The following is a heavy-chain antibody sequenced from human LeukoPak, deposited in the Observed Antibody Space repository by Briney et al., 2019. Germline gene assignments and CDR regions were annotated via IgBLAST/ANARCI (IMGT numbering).Heavy chain of an antibody. CDR2: ISGSGGST. J-gene: IGHJ3*02. D-gene: IGHD6-13*01. CDR1: GFTFSSYA. V-gene: IGHV3-23*01. CDR3: AEDAGSWYSKHAFDI. Sequence: GGSLRLSSAASGFTFSSYAMSWVRQAPGKGLEWVSAISGSGGSTYYADSVKGRFTISRDNSKNTLYLQMNSLRAEDTAVYYCAEDAGSWYSKHAFDIWGQGAMVTVSS.